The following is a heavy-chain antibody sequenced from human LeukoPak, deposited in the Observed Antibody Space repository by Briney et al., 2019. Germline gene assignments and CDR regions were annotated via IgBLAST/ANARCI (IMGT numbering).Heavy chain of an antibody. CDR3: ARQHGSSWSQYYFDY. D-gene: IGHD6-13*01. CDR2: INHSGST. V-gene: IGHV4-34*01. CDR1: GGSFSGYY. Sequence: SETLSLTCAVYGGSFSGYYWSWIRQPPGKGLEWIGEINHSGSTNYNPSLKSRVTISVDTSKNQFSLKLSSVTAADTAVYYCARQHGSSWSQYYFDYWGQGTLVTVSS. J-gene: IGHJ4*02.